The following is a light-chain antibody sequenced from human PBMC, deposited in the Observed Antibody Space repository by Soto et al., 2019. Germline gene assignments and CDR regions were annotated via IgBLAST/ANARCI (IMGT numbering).Light chain of an antibody. Sequence: EIVLTQSPASLSLSPGDRATLSCRASESVSSYLAWYQQKPGQAPRLLISDASNRATGIPARFSGSGSGTDLTLTISSLEPEDCAVYYCQRRSNWPPTWTFGQGTKVEMK. CDR3: QRRSNWPPTWT. J-gene: IGKJ1*01. CDR2: DAS. V-gene: IGKV3-11*01. CDR1: ESVSSY.